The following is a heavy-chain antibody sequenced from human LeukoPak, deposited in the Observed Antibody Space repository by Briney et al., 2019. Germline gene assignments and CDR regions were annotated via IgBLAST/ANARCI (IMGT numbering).Heavy chain of an antibody. CDR3: ARRLRYTEYSTYDY. CDR2: IYYSGST. CDR1: GGSISSYY. J-gene: IGHJ4*02. D-gene: IGHD6-6*01. Sequence: PSETLSLTCTVSGGSISSYYWSWIRQPPGKGLEWIGYIYYSGSTNYNPSLKSRVTISVDTSKNQFSLKLSSVTAADTAVYYCARRLRYTEYSTYDYWGQGTLVTVSS. V-gene: IGHV4-59*08.